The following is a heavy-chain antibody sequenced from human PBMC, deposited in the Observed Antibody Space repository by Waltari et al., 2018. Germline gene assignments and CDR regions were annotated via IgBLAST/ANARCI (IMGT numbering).Heavy chain of an antibody. CDR1: GFILRSYS. CDR2: ISSSGSTI. J-gene: IGHJ4*02. Sequence: VQLVASGGGLVQPGGSLRLSCAASGFILRSYSMNWVRQAPGRGLEWVSYISSSGSTIYYADSVKGRFTISRDSAKNSLYLQMNSLRDEDTAVYYCARVVARDWGQGTLVTVSS. CDR3: ARVVARD. V-gene: IGHV3-48*02.